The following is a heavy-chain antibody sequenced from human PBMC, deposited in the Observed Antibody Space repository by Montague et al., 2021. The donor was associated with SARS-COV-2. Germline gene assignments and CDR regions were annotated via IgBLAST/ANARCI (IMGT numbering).Heavy chain of an antibody. CDR1: RDSISSHNYF. D-gene: IGHD2-2*02. J-gene: IGHJ6*02. V-gene: IGHV4-39*07. CDR2: VDSSGLT. CDR3: ASDAIRQPLLYPIGDYYYGMDV. Sequence: SETLSLTCTISRDSISSHNYFWAWIRQPPGKGLEWIGSVDSSGLTFYNPSLDSRVTISVDTSKKQFSLKVNSVTAADTAVFYCASDAIRQPLLYPIGDYYYGMDVWGQGTTVTVSS.